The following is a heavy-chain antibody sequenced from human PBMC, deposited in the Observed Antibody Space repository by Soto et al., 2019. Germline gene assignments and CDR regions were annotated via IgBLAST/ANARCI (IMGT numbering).Heavy chain of an antibody. V-gene: IGHV3-30*03. CDR2: ISYDGSNK. D-gene: IGHD6-13*01. J-gene: IGHJ5*02. CDR3: ARDHFGGIAAPVRPWFDP. CDR1: GFTFSSYG. Sequence: GGSLRLSCAASGFTFSSYGMHWVRQAPGKGLEWVAVISYDGSNKYYADSVKGRFTISRDNSKNTLYLQMNSLRAEDTAVYYCARDHFGGIAAPVRPWFDPWGQGTLVTVSS.